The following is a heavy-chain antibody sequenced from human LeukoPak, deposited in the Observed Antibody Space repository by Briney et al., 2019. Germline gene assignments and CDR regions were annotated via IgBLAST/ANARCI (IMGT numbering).Heavy chain of an antibody. V-gene: IGHV1-69*01. J-gene: IGHJ6*03. CDR1: GGTFRTFA. D-gene: IGHD6-25*01. Sequence: GSSVKVSCKASGGTFRTFAISWVRQAPGQGLEWVGGIIPIFGIPDSAQKFQGRLTITADESTTTAYMELSSLRSDDTAIYYCGLSGNYYYYYMDVWGKGTTVTISS. CDR3: GLSGNYYYYYMDV. CDR2: IIPIFGIP.